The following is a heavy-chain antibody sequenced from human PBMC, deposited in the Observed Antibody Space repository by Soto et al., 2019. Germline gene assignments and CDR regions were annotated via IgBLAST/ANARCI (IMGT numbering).Heavy chain of an antibody. CDR2: VSGTADTT. Sequence: GGSLRLSSAASGFTFSNFAMSWVRQVPGSGLEWVSIVSGTADTTYYADSVKGRFTISRDNSRGTLDLQMSSLRAEDTAVYHCVKGYCSSTDCSSNYWGPGTLVTSPQ. CDR3: VKGYCSSTDCSSNY. J-gene: IGHJ4*02. CDR1: GFTFSNFA. V-gene: IGHV3-23*01. D-gene: IGHD2-2*01.